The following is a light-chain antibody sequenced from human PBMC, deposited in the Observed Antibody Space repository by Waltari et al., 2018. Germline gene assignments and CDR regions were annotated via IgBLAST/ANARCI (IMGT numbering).Light chain of an antibody. CDR2: AAS. CDR3: QQLNSFPYT. J-gene: IGKJ2*01. Sequence: DIQLTQSPSFLSASVGDRVTITCRASQGIISYLAWYQQQPGEAPKLLISAASTLQSGVPSRFSGSGSGTEFTLTIRSLQPEDFATYYCQQLNSFPYTFGQGTKLDIK. CDR1: QGIISY. V-gene: IGKV1-9*01.